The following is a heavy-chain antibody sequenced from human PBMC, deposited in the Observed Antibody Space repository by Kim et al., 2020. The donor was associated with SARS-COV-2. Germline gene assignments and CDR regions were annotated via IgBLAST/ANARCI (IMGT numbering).Heavy chain of an antibody. CDR3: ASRRVHNWNYV. CDR2: IYYSGST. CDR1: GGSISSSSYY. Sequence: SETLSLTCTVSGGSISSSSYYWGWIRQPPGKGLEWIGSIYYSGSTYYNPSLKSRVTISVDTSKNQFSLKLSSVTAADTAVYYCASRRVHNWNYVWGQGTLVTVSS. D-gene: IGHD1-7*01. J-gene: IGHJ4*02. V-gene: IGHV4-39*01.